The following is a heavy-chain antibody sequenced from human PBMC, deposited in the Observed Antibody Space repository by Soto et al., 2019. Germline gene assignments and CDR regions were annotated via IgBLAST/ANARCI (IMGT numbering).Heavy chain of an antibody. CDR3: ARASLDRNNWFDP. V-gene: IGHV4-30-2*01. J-gene: IGHJ5*02. Sequence: PSETLSLTCAVSGGSISSGGYSWSWIRQPPGKGLEWIGYIYHSGSTYYNPSLKSRVTISVDRSKNQFSLKLSSVTAAGTAVYYCARASLDRNNWFDPWGQGTLVTVSS. CDR1: GGSISSGGYS. D-gene: IGHD3-22*01. CDR2: IYHSGST.